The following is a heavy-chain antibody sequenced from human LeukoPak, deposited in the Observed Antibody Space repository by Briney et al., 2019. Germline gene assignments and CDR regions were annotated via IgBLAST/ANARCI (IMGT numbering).Heavy chain of an antibody. Sequence: GASVKVSCKASVGTFSSYAISWVRQAPGQGLEWMGRIIPIFGTANYAQKFQGRVTITTDESTSTAYMELSSLRSEDTAVYYCARGGVTYYYDSSGYSVNLREYFQHWGQGTLVTVSS. D-gene: IGHD3-22*01. J-gene: IGHJ1*01. CDR3: ARGGVTYYYDSSGYSVNLREYFQH. CDR1: VGTFSSYA. CDR2: IIPIFGTA. V-gene: IGHV1-69*05.